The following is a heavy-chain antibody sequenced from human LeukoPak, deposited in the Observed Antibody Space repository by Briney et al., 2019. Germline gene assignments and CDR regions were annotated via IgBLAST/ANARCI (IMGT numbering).Heavy chain of an antibody. CDR1: GGSFSGYY. CDR2: INHSGST. Sequence: PSETLSLTCAVYGGSFSGYYWSWIRQPPGKGLEWIGEINHSGSTNYNPSLKSRVTISVDTSKNQFSLKLSSVTAADTAVYYCARAGYSSYEQNWFDPWGQGTLVTVSS. CDR3: ARAGYSSYEQNWFDP. D-gene: IGHD5-12*01. J-gene: IGHJ5*02. V-gene: IGHV4-34*01.